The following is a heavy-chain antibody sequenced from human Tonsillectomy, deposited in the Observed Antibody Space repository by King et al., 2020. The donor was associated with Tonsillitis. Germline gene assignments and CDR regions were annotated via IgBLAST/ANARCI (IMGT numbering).Heavy chain of an antibody. CDR2: IRTHDGYT. D-gene: IGHD3-16*01. CDR3: VSGGDFDY. V-gene: IGHV1-18*01. Sequence: VQLVESGTEVKKPGASVKGSCNASGYKFTNYGVTWVRQAPGQGLEWMGWIRTHDGYTDYAENLQGRVTMTTDTSTSTAYMELNNLTSDDTAVYYCVSGGDFDYWGRGTLVTVSS. J-gene: IGHJ4*01. CDR1: GYKFTNYG.